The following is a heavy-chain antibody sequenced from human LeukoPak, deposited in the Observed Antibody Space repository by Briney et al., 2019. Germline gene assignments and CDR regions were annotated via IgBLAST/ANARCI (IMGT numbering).Heavy chain of an antibody. CDR2: FDPEDGET. D-gene: IGHD3-10*01. J-gene: IGHJ4*02. CDR1: GYTLTELS. CDR3: ARGFLGPTHFDY. V-gene: IGHV1-24*01. Sequence: ASVKVSCKVSGYTLTELSMHWVRQAPGKGLEWMGGFDPEDGETIYAQKFQGRVTMTEDTSTSTAYMELRSLRSDDTAVYYCARGFLGPTHFDYWGQGTLVTVSS.